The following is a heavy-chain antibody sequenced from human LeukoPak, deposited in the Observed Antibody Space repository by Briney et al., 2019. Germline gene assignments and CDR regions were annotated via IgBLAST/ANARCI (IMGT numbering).Heavy chain of an antibody. CDR2: IYIDGST. D-gene: IGHD5-18*01. J-gene: IGHJ4*02. CDR1: GFTVSSNY. CDR3: GRDFYSRQFDY. Sequence: PGGSLRLSCAASGFTVSSNYMSWVRQAPGKGLEWVSVIYIDGSTYYADSVQGRFTISRDNSKNTLYLQMNSLRAEDTAVYYCGRDFYSRQFDYWGQGALVTVSS. V-gene: IGHV3-53*01.